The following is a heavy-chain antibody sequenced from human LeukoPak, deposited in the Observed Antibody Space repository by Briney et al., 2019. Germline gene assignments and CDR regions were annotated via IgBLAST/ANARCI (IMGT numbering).Heavy chain of an antibody. CDR1: GFTFSSYW. D-gene: IGHD3-10*01. CDR2: IKQDGSEK. V-gene: IGHV3-7*01. CDR3: ARNPWRFGELLSHYFDY. Sequence: PGGSLRLSCAASGFTFSSYWMSWVRQAPGKGLEWVANIKQDGSEKYYVDSVKGRFTISRDNAKNSLYLQMNSLRAEDTAVYYCARNPWRFGELLSHYFDYWGQGTLVTASS. J-gene: IGHJ4*02.